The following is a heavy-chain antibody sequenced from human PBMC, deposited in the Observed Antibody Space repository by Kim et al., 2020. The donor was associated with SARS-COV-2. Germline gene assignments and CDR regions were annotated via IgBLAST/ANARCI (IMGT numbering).Heavy chain of an antibody. CDR2: ISGNSVST. D-gene: IGHD1-20*01. V-gene: IGHV3-23*01. CDR3: AKLDNWNDVRASDI. Sequence: GGSLRLSCAASGFTFSIYAMGWVRQTPGKGLEWVSIISGNSVSTHYADSVKGRFTISRDNSKNTLYLQMNILTAEDTALYYCAKLDNWNDVRASDIWGQGTTVTVSS. J-gene: IGHJ3*02. CDR1: GFTFSIYA.